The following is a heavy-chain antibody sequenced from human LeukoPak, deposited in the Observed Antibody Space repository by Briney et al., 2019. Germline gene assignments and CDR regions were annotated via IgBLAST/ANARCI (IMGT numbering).Heavy chain of an antibody. D-gene: IGHD2-21*02. CDR2: ISNRGSTT. Sequence: PGGSLRLSCAASGFTFSNYAVAWVRQAPGKGLEWVSVISNRGSTTHYADSVKGRFTISRDNSKNTLYLQMDGLRAEDTAIYYCAKEGPYCGGDCYGVFDYWGQGTLVTVSS. CDR3: AKEGPYCGGDCYGVFDY. J-gene: IGHJ4*02. CDR1: GFTFSNYA. V-gene: IGHV3-23*01.